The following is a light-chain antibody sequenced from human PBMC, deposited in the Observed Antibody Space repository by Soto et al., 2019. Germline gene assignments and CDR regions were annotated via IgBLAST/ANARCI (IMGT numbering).Light chain of an antibody. Sequence: DVVLTQSPLSLSATVGQSTSISCRASQSLVYKNENTALIWYQWRPGHSPKRLIDLLSDRDSGVPDRFSGGGSGDDFRLRRSMVEAEGVGVHVCLQGPHCPYTFGQGNNLEIQ. CDR1: QSLVYKNENTA. J-gene: IGKJ2*01. CDR3: LQGPHCPYT. V-gene: IGKV2-30*01. CDR2: LLS.